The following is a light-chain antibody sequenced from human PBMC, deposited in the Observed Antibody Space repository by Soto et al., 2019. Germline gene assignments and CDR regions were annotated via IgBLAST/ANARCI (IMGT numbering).Light chain of an antibody. Sequence: QSVLTQPPSVSGAPGQRVTISCTGSSSSIGTDYDVHWYQQLPGMAPKLLISGETDRPSGVPDRFSGSRSGSSASLAISGLQAEDEADYYCQSYDNSVSGYVFGTGTKLTVL. J-gene: IGLJ1*01. CDR3: QSYDNSVSGYV. CDR1: SSSIGTDYD. V-gene: IGLV1-40*01. CDR2: GET.